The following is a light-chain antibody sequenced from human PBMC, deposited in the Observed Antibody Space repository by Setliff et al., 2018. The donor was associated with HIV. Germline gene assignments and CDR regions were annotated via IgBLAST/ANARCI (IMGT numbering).Light chain of an antibody. CDR3: NSYTSSSTVV. CDR2: EVS. V-gene: IGLV2-14*01. J-gene: IGLJ2*01. CDR1: TSDVGAYNY. Sequence: QSVLTQPASFSGSPGQSITISCTGSTSDVGAYNYVSWYQQHPGKAPKLMIYEVSNRPSGVSSRFSGSKSGNTASLTISGLQAEDEADYYCNSYTSSSTVVFGGGTKVTVL.